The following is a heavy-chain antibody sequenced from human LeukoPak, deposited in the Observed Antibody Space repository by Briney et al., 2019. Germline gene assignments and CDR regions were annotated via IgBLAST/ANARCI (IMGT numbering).Heavy chain of an antibody. D-gene: IGHD2/OR15-2a*01. J-gene: IGHJ6*03. V-gene: IGHV1-69*13. CDR2: VIPIFGSA. CDR3: ARAQSTFDYYYYMDV. Sequence: SVKVSCKASGGTFSSYAISWVRQAPGQGLEWMGSVIPIFGSASYGQNFQDRVTITADESTNTAYLDLSSLRSDDTAVYYCARAQSTFDYYYYMDVWGKGTTVTVPS. CDR1: GGTFSSYA.